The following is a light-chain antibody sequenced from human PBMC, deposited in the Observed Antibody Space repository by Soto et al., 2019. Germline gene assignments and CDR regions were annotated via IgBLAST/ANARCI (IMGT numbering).Light chain of an antibody. CDR1: QIVSSSY. V-gene: IGKV3-20*01. CDR3: QQYGSSLFT. CDR2: GAS. J-gene: IGKJ3*01. Sequence: EIVLTQSPGTLSLSPGDGATLSCRASQIVSSSYLAWYQQKPGQAPRLLIYGASSRATGIPDRFSGSGSGTDFTLTISTLEPEDFAVYYCQQYGSSLFTFGPGTKVDIK.